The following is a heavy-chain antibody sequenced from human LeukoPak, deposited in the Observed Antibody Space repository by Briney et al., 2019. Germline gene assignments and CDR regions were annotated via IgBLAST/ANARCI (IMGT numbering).Heavy chain of an antibody. D-gene: IGHD5-12*01. V-gene: IGHV4-38-2*01. J-gene: IGHJ4*02. Sequence: PSETLSLTCAVSGYSISSSYYWGWIRQPPGKGLEWIGSIYYSGSTYYNPSLKSRVTISVDTSKNQFSLKLSSVTAADTAVYYCARPSELRSGFDYWGQGTLVTVSS. CDR3: ARPSELRSGFDY. CDR1: GYSISSSYY. CDR2: IYYSGST.